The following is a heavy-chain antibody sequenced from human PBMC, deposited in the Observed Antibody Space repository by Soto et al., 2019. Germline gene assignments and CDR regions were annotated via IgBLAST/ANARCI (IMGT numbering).Heavy chain of an antibody. CDR3: ARSIVVVTAISTYYGMDV. J-gene: IGHJ6*02. Sequence: QVQLVQSGGEVEKPGSSVKVSCKASGGTFSSYTISWVRRAPGQGLEWMGGIIPILGIANYAQKFQGRVTITADKSTSTAYMELSSLRSEDTAVYYCARSIVVVTAISTYYGMDVWGQGTTVTVSS. CDR1: GGTFSSYT. D-gene: IGHD2-21*02. CDR2: IIPILGIA. V-gene: IGHV1-69*02.